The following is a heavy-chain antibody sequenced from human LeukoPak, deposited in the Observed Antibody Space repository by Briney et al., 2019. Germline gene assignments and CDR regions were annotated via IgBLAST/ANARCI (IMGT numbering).Heavy chain of an antibody. CDR1: GYTFTTYY. CDR2: INPSGGST. CDR3: ARPRTFDGRQQLAPFDY. J-gene: IGHJ4*02. D-gene: IGHD6-13*01. Sequence: ASVKVSCKASGYTFTTYYMRWVRQAPGQGLEWMGIINPSGGSTSYAQKFQGRVTMTRDTSTSTVYMELSSLRSEDTAVYYCARPRTFDGRQQLAPFDYWGQGTLVTVSS. V-gene: IGHV1-46*01.